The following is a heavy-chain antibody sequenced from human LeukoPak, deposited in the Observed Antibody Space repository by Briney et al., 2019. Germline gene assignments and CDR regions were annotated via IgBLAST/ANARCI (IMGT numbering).Heavy chain of an antibody. CDR3: ARGSSSWLRSYWYFDL. J-gene: IGHJ2*01. D-gene: IGHD6-13*01. V-gene: IGHV4-34*01. CDR1: GGSFSGYY. Sequence: PSETLSLACAVYGGSFSGYYWSWIRQPPGKGLEWIGEINHSGSTNYNPSLKSRVTISVDTSKNQFSLKLSSVTAADTAVYYCARGSSSWLRSYWYFDLWGRGTLVTVSS. CDR2: INHSGST.